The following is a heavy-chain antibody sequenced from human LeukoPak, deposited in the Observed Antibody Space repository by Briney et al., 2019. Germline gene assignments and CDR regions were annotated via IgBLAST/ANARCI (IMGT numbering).Heavy chain of an antibody. CDR1: GFTVSSNY. J-gene: IGHJ4*02. V-gene: IGHV3-53*01. CDR3: ARVLAAAGTFGGYYFDY. CDR2: IYSGGST. D-gene: IGHD6-13*01. Sequence: GGSLRLSCAASGFTVSSNYMIWVRQAPGKGLEWVSVIYSGGSTYYADSVKGRFTISRDNSKNTLYLQMNSLRAEDTAVYYCARVLAAAGTFGGYYFDYWGQGTLVTVSS.